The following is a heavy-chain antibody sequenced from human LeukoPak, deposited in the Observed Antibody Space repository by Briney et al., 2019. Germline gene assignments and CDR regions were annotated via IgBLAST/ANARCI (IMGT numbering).Heavy chain of an antibody. CDR2: IYANGAT. J-gene: IGHJ4*02. D-gene: IGHD2-15*01. Sequence: SETLSLTCTVSGGSMNDYYWYWIRQPAGKGLECIGRIYANGATNYNASLTSRITMSVDTSKTQFSLTLNSVTAADSAVYYCARLYCRGGNCYSYFDSWGRGTLVTVSS. CDR1: GGSMNDYY. CDR3: ARLYCRGGNCYSYFDS. V-gene: IGHV4-4*07.